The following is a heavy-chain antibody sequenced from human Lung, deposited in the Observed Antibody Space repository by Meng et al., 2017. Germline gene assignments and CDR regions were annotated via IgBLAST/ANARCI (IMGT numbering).Heavy chain of an antibody. CDR1: GYPFTAYY. Sequence: ASLKVSCKPSGYPFTAYYIHWVRQAPGQGLEWMGHIIPNSGDTLYAPKFQGRVSMTADTSIGTAYVELSGLRSDDTAIYYCVRDENISLGKLFGGYWGQGTLVTVSS. D-gene: IGHD2-21*01. V-gene: IGHV1-2*06. CDR2: IIPNSGDT. J-gene: IGHJ4*02. CDR3: VRDENISLGKLFGGY.